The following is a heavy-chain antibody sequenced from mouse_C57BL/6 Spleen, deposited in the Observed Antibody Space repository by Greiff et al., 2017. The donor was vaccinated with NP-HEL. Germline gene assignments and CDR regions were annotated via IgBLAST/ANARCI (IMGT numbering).Heavy chain of an antibody. D-gene: IGHD1-1*01. CDR2: IYPGSGST. Sequence: VQLQQPGAELVKPGASVKMSCKASGYTFTSYWITWVKQRPGQGLEWIGDIYPGSGSTNYNEKFKSKATLTVDTSSSTAYMQLSSLTSEDSAVYYCARDAIYYYGSSYHDWYFDVWGTGTTVTVSS. V-gene: IGHV1-55*01. J-gene: IGHJ1*03. CDR3: ARDAIYYYGSSYHDWYFDV. CDR1: GYTFTSYW.